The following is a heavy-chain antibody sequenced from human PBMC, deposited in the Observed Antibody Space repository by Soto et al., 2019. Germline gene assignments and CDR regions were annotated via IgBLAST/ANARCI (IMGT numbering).Heavy chain of an antibody. J-gene: IGHJ6*03. V-gene: IGHV3-23*01. Sequence: EVQLLESGGGLVQPGGTLRLSCAASGFTVSSYAMSWVRQAPGKGLEWVSVISGSGSTYSADSVKGRFTISRDSSKNTVYLQMNSLRAEATAVYYCAKALRFTFTTGYYMDVWGRGTPVTVSS. D-gene: IGHD3-16*01. CDR2: ISGSGST. CDR1: GFTVSSYA. CDR3: AKALRFTFTTGYYMDV.